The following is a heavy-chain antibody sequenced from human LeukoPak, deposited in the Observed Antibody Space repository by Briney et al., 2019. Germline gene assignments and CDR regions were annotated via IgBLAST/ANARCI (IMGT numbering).Heavy chain of an antibody. J-gene: IGHJ5*02. CDR3: ARDPDSSYEWGPFDP. V-gene: IGHV6-1*01. CDR2: TYYRSNWNS. D-gene: IGHD6-6*01. Sequence: SQTLSLTCAIYGDSVSSNSASWNWIRQSPTRGLEWLGRTYYRSNWNSDYAISVKSRITINPDTSMNQFSLHLKSVTPEDTAVYYCARDPDSSYEWGPFDPWGQRNLVTVSS. CDR1: GDSVSSNSAS.